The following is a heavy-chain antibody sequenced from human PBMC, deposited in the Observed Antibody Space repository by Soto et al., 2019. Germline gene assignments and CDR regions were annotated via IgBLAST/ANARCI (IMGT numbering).Heavy chain of an antibody. D-gene: IGHD1-26*01. CDR1: GDRVASNSAG. V-gene: IGHV6-1*01. J-gene: IGHJ5*01. Sequence: QTLSLTCAITGDRVASNSAGWSWVRQSPSRGLEWLGRTYYRSKWYYEYAVSVRGRITINPDTSKNQYSLQLNSVTPEDTAVYFCARGEQYSGRIFDYWGQGSLVTVSS. CDR2: TYYRSKWYY. CDR3: ARGEQYSGRIFDY.